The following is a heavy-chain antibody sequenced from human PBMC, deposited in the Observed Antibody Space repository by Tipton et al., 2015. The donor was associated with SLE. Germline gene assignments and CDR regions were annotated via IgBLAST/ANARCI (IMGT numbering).Heavy chain of an antibody. CDR2: ISYSGRT. J-gene: IGHJ5*02. Sequence: TLSLTCTVSGDSLTSDYWTWIRQPPGKGLEWIGYISYSGRTNYNPSVRSRVSISLDTSKNQFSLKVKSVTTADTAVDYCARMRGGYNAHHWGQGILVTVSS. CDR3: ARMRGGYNAHH. V-gene: IGHV4-59*07. D-gene: IGHD5-24*01. CDR1: GDSLTSDY.